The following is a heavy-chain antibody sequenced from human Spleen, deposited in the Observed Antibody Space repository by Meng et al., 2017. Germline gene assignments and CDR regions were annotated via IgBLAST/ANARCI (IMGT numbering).Heavy chain of an antibody. CDR1: GYTFTGYY. V-gene: IGHV1-2*06. CDR2: INPNSGGT. Sequence: QVRPVQAGAEVHMPGASVKVPSKASGYTFTGYYMHWVRQAPGQGLEWMGRINPNSGGTNYAQKFQGRVTMTRDTSISTAYMELSRLRSDDTAVYYCARVSGINLRYFDLWGRGTLVTVSS. D-gene: IGHD3-10*01. CDR3: ARVSGINLRYFDL. J-gene: IGHJ2*01.